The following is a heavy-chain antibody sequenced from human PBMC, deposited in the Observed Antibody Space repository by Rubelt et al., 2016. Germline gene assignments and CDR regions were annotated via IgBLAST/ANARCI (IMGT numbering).Heavy chain of an antibody. Sequence: QLQLQESGPGLVKPSETLSLTCTVSGGSIGSSSYYWGWIRQPPGKGLEWIGTIYNSGTTYYGPSLKSLFTISVDTSWNYFSLKRSSVTAADTAIYYCATSYGGNSGYFDYWGQGTLVTVSS. CDR2: IYNSGTT. CDR1: GGSIGSSSYY. D-gene: IGHD4-23*01. J-gene: IGHJ4*02. CDR3: ATSYGGNSGYFDY. V-gene: IGHV4-39*02.